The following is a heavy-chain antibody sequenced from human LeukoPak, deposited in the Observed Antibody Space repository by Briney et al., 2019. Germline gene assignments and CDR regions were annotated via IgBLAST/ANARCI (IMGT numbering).Heavy chain of an antibody. D-gene: IGHD3-10*01. CDR2: INPNSGGT. Sequence: ASVKVSCKASGYTFTCYYMHWVRQAPGQGLEWMGWINPNSGGTNYAQKFQGRVTMTRDTSISTAYMELSRLRSDDTAVYYCARGATMVRGSAPIHYWGQGTLVSVSS. CDR3: ARGATMVRGSAPIHY. J-gene: IGHJ4*02. V-gene: IGHV1-2*02. CDR1: GYTFTCYY.